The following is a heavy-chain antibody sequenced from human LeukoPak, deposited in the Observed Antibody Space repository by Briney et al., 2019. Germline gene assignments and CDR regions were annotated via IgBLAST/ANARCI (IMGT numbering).Heavy chain of an antibody. CDR2: MTGGGTNT. V-gene: IGHV3-21*01. CDR1: GFTFRSYS. Sequence: PGGSLRLSCAASGFTFRSYSMNWVRQAPGKGLEWVSSMTGGGTNTYYPDSVKGRFTISRDNAKNSLYLQMNSLRAEDTAVYYCARAGVAVAGAGLDYWGQGTLVPVSS. J-gene: IGHJ4*02. D-gene: IGHD6-13*01. CDR3: ARAGVAVAGAGLDY.